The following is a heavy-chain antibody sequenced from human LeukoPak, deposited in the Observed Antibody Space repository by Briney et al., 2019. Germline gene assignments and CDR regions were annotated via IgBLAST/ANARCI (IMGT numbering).Heavy chain of an antibody. V-gene: IGHV4-39*07. CDR1: GGSISSYY. Sequence: SETLSLTCTVSGGSISSYYWGWIRQPPGKGLEWIGSIYYSGSTYYNPSLKSRVTISVDTSKNQFSLKLSSVTAADTAVYYCARVRTGDYSLMAPYYFDYWGQGTLVTVSS. CDR2: IYYSGST. J-gene: IGHJ4*02. D-gene: IGHD4-17*01. CDR3: ARVRTGDYSLMAPYYFDY.